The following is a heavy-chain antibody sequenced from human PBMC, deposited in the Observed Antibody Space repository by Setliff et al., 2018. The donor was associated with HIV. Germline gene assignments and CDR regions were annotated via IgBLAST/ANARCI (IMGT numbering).Heavy chain of an antibody. CDR3: VREFSWSAFYFDS. V-gene: IGHV1-18*01. CDR2: ISANNGNT. CDR1: GYSLTSYA. Sequence: ASVKVSCKASGYSLTSYAFSWVRQAPGQGLEWMGWISANNGNTNYAQKLQGRVTMTTDTSTSTAYMELYNLRSDDTAVYYCVREFSWSAFYFDSWGQGTLVTVSS. D-gene: IGHD2-8*02. J-gene: IGHJ4*02.